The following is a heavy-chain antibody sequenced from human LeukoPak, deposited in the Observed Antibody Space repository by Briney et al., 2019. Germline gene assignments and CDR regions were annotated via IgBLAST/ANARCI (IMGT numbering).Heavy chain of an antibody. CDR3: AREYNWNDGDY. CDR1: GGSISTSSYY. J-gene: IGHJ4*02. Sequence: SETLSLTCTVSGGSISTSSYYWGWIRQPPGKGLEWIGSIYYSGSAYYNPSLKSRLTMSIDTSKNQFSLKLSSVTAADTAVYYCAREYNWNDGDYWAREPWSPSPQ. V-gene: IGHV4-39*07. D-gene: IGHD1-1*01. CDR2: IYYSGSA.